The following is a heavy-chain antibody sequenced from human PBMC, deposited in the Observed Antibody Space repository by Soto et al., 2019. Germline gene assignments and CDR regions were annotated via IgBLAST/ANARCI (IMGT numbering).Heavy chain of an antibody. CDR2: IYYSGSS. Sequence: PSETQSLTCSVSGGSISSFYLSWIRQSPGKGLEWIGYIYYSGSSNYNPSLKSRVTISVDTSKNQFSLRLSSVTAADTAVYYCARHGSYNNGLYSFDIWGQGTMVTVSS. J-gene: IGHJ3*02. V-gene: IGHV4-59*08. CDR1: GGSISSFY. D-gene: IGHD2-15*01. CDR3: ARHGSYNNGLYSFDI.